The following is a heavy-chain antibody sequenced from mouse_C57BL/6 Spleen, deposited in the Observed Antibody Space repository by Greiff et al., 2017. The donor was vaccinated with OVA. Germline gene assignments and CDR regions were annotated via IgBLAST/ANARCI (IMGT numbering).Heavy chain of an antibody. V-gene: IGHV1-55*01. Sequence: VQLQQPGAELVKPGASVKMSCKASGYTFTSYWITWVKQRPGQGLEWIGDIYPGSGSTNYNEKFKSKATLTVDTSSSTAYMQLSSPTSEDSAVYYCARIYYDYPWFAYWGQGTLVTVSA. CDR3: ARIYYDYPWFAY. CDR1: GYTFTSYW. D-gene: IGHD2-4*01. CDR2: IYPGSGST. J-gene: IGHJ3*01.